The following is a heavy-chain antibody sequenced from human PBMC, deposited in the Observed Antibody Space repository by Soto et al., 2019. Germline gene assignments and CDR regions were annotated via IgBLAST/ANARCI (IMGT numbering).Heavy chain of an antibody. Sequence: SETLSLTCTVSGGSISSGGYYWSWIRQHPGKVLEWIGYIYYSGSTYYNPSLKSRVTISVDTSKNQFSLKLSSVTAADTAVYYCASVYSSGYYHWFDPWGQGTLVTGSS. J-gene: IGHJ5*02. CDR1: GGSISSGGYY. CDR3: ASVYSSGYYHWFDP. D-gene: IGHD3-22*01. V-gene: IGHV4-31*03. CDR2: IYYSGST.